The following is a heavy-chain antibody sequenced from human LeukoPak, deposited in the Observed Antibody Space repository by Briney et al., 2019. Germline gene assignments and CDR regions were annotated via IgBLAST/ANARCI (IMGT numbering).Heavy chain of an antibody. CDR3: ATGRDPYKTGH. Sequence: SETLSLTCTFSGGSFSPAHWSWIRQPPGKGLEWIGVICDNGHTDYNPSLQSRVTISVDTSKRQFSLKLSSLAAADTAVYYCATGRDPYKTGHWGQGTLVTVSS. CDR2: ICDNGHT. J-gene: IGHJ4*02. V-gene: IGHV4-59*01. D-gene: IGHD3-10*01. CDR1: GGSFSPAH.